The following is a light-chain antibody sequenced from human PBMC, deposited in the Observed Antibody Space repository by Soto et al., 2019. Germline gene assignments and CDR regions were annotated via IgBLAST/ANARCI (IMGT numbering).Light chain of an antibody. J-gene: IGLJ2*01. CDR2: GVS. CDR1: SSDVGDYNY. V-gene: IGLV2-14*01. Sequence: QSALPQPASVSGSPGQSITISCTGTSSDVGDYNYVSWYQQHPGKAPKLIISGVSNRPSGISNRFSGSKSGNTASLTISGLQAEDEADYYFSSYTSTNTLVFGGGTKVTVL. CDR3: SSYTSTNTLV.